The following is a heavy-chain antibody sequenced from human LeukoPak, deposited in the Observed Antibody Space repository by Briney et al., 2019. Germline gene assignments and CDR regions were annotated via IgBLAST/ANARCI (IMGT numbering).Heavy chain of an antibody. Sequence: GGSLRLSCAASGFTFSSYGMHWVRQAPGRGLEWVAFIRYDGSNKYYADSVKGRFTISRDNSKNTLYLQMNSLRAEDTAVYYCAKDGYYYGSGSYYPFDYWGQGTLVTVSS. V-gene: IGHV3-30*02. CDR3: AKDGYYYGSGSYYPFDY. J-gene: IGHJ4*02. CDR2: IRYDGSNK. D-gene: IGHD3-10*01. CDR1: GFTFSSYG.